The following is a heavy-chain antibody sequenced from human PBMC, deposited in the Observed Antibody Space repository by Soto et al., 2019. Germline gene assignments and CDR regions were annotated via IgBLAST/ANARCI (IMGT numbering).Heavy chain of an antibody. CDR3: AIDLLYSSRSTVRFDI. CDR2: INTYNGHT. J-gene: IGHJ3*02. CDR1: GYTFTNYG. D-gene: IGHD6-13*01. Sequence: QVQLVQSGTEVKKPGASVKVSCKASGYTFTNYGISWVRQAPGQGLEWLAWINTYNGHTNYAQKLQGRVTLTTDTSTSTAYMELRSLRSDDTAMYYCAIDLLYSSRSTVRFDIWGQGTMVTVSS. V-gene: IGHV1-18*01.